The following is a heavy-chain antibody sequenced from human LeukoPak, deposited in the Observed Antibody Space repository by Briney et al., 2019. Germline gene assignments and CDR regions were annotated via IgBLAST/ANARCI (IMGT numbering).Heavy chain of an antibody. CDR2: IYYSGST. CDR1: VGSISSSSYY. V-gene: IGHV4-39*01. D-gene: IGHD3-3*01. J-gene: IGHJ4*02. CDR3: ARREYDFWSGYYDY. Sequence: SETLSLTCTVSVGSISSSSYYWGWIRLPPGKGLEWIGGIYYSGSTYYNPFLKSRVTISVDTSKNQFSLKLSSVTAADTAVYYCARREYDFWSGYYDYWGQGTLVTVSS.